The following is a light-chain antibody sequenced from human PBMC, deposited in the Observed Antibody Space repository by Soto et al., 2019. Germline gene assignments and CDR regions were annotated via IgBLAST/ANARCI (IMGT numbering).Light chain of an antibody. CDR1: QTVRNNY. Sequence: VWAPSTATLSLSPGERAPLSCRAIQTVRNNYLAWYQQKPGQAPRLLIYDASSRATGIPDRFSGGGSGTDFTLSISKVEPEDFAVYYCQQYGRPPRATFGQATRLEIK. CDR2: DAS. CDR3: QQYGRPPRAT. J-gene: IGKJ5*01. V-gene: IGKV3-20*01.